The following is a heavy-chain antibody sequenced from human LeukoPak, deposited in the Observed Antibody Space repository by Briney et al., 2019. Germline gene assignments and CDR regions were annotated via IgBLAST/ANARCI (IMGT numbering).Heavy chain of an antibody. Sequence: PGGSLRLSCAASGFTFSSYVMSWVRQAPGKGLEWVSTIDAGGTSTYYAASVKGRFTISRDNSKNALHLQMNGLRAEDTAVYYCATRGTTATKYIESWGQGTLVTFSS. CDR2: IDAGGTST. CDR1: GFTFSSYV. J-gene: IGHJ4*02. D-gene: IGHD1-1*01. V-gene: IGHV3-23*01. CDR3: ATRGTTATKYIES.